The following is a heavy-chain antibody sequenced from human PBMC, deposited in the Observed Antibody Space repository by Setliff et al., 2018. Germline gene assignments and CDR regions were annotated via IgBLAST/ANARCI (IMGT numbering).Heavy chain of an antibody. CDR3: ARVYTLTIPPDY. D-gene: IGHD4-17*01. J-gene: IGHJ4*02. Sequence: APVKVSCKASGYTFTNYGINWVRQAPGQGLEWLGWISAYNGNTHYAQKLQGRVSMTTDTSTSTAYMELRSLRSDDTAVYYCARVYTLTIPPDYWGQGTLVTVSS. V-gene: IGHV1-18*01. CDR1: GYTFTNYG. CDR2: ISAYNGNT.